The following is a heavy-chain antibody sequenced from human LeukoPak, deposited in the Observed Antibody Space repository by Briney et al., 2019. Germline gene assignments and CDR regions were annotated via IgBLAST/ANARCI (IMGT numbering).Heavy chain of an antibody. V-gene: IGHV1-69*13. Sequence: SVKVSCKASGGTFSSYAISWVRQAPGQGLEWMGGIIPIFGTANYAQNFQGRVTITADESTATAYMELSSLKSEDTAVYYCARGPMVRGLITYAEYFQHWGQGTLVTVSS. CDR2: IIPIFGTA. D-gene: IGHD3-10*01. CDR1: GGTFSSYA. CDR3: ARGPMVRGLITYAEYFQH. J-gene: IGHJ1*01.